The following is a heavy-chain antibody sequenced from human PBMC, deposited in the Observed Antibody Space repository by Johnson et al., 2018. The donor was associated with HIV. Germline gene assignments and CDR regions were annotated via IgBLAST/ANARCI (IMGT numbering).Heavy chain of an antibody. J-gene: IGHJ3*02. Sequence: QMQLVESGGGLAKPAWSPRLSCAASQFIFSNYYMHWVRQAPGKGLEWVAVISYDGSNKYYADSVKGRFTISRDNSKNTLYLQMNSLRAEDTAVYYCAKDKAVVTALYDAFDIWGQGTMVTVSS. D-gene: IGHD2-21*02. CDR3: AKDKAVVTALYDAFDI. CDR2: ISYDGSNK. CDR1: QFIFSNYY. V-gene: IGHV3-30*18.